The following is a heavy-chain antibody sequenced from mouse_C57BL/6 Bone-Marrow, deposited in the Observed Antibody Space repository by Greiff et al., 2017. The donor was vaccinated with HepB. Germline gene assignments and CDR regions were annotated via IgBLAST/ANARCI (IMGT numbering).Heavy chain of an antibody. CDR1: GYAFSSSW. CDR2: IYPGDGDT. CDR3: AKIYYDYDDPYWYFDV. J-gene: IGHJ1*03. D-gene: IGHD2-4*01. V-gene: IGHV1-82*01. Sequence: QVQLKESGPELVKPGASVKISCKASGYAFSSSWMNWVKQRPGKGLEWIGRIYPGDGDTNYNGKFKGKATLTADKSSSTAYMQLSSLTSEDSAVYFCAKIYYDYDDPYWYFDVWGTGTTVTVSS.